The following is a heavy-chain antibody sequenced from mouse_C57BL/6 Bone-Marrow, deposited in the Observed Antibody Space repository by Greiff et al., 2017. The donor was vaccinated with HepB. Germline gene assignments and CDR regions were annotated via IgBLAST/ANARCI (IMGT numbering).Heavy chain of an antibody. V-gene: IGHV6-3*01. J-gene: IGHJ4*01. D-gene: IGHD1-3*01. Sequence: EVMLVESGGGLVQPGGSMKLSCVASGFTFSNYWMNWVRQSPEKGLEWVAQIRLKSDNYATHYAESVKGRFTISRDDSKSSVYLQMNNLRAEDTGIYYCTGTKAMDYWGQGTSVTVSS. CDR1: GFTFSNYW. CDR2: IRLKSDNYAT. CDR3: TGTKAMDY.